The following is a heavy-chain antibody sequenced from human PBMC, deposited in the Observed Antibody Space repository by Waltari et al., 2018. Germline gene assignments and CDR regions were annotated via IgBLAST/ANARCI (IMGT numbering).Heavy chain of an antibody. CDR3: ATPFYNWDDPLHS. Sequence: EVQLLESGGDLVQPGGSLRLSCAASGITFPNSAINWVRLAPGTGLEWVSAITVGDDTYYTDSVKGRFTISRDTSKDTVHLQMNGLRADDTAVYYCATPFYNWDDPLHSWGQGTLVTVSS. CDR2: ITVGDDT. J-gene: IGHJ4*02. D-gene: IGHD1-20*01. V-gene: IGHV3-23*01. CDR1: GITFPNSA.